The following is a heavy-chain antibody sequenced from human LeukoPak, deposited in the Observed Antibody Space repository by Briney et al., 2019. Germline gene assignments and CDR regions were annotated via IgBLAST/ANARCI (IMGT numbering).Heavy chain of an antibody. D-gene: IGHD6-19*01. CDR1: GFTFSSYS. CDR2: IYTGGST. CDR3: AREGIYGSGPNY. J-gene: IGHJ4*02. V-gene: IGHV3-66*01. Sequence: PGGSLRLSCAASGFTFSSYSMNWVRQAPGKGLEWVSVIYTGGSTNYADSVKGRFTISRDNSKNTLYLQMNSLRADDTAVYYCAREGIYGSGPNYWGQGTLVTVSS.